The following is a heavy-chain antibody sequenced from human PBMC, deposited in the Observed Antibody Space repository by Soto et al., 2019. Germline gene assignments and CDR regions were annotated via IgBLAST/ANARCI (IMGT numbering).Heavy chain of an antibody. D-gene: IGHD1-26*01. CDR2: ISYDGSNK. V-gene: IGHV3-30*18. J-gene: IGHJ4*02. CDR1: GFTFSSYG. CDR3: AKVPTPWAPAPFDY. Sequence: QVQLVESGGGVVQPGRSLRLSCAASGFTFSSYGMHWIRQAPGKGLEWVAVISYDGSNKYYADSVKGRFTISRDNSKNTLYLQMNSLRAEDTAVYYCAKVPTPWAPAPFDYWGQGTLVTVSS.